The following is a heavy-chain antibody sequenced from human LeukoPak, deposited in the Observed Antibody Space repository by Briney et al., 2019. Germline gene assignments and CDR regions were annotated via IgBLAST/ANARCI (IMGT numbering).Heavy chain of an antibody. D-gene: IGHD2-21*02. Sequence: GGSLRLSCAASGFTFSSYSMNWARQAPGKGLEWVSSISSSSSYIYYADSVKGRFTISRDNAKNSLYLQMNSLRAEDTAVYYCARDEVVTAAPDYWGQGTLVTVSP. CDR1: GFTFSSYS. J-gene: IGHJ4*02. V-gene: IGHV3-21*01. CDR3: ARDEVVTAAPDY. CDR2: ISSSSSYI.